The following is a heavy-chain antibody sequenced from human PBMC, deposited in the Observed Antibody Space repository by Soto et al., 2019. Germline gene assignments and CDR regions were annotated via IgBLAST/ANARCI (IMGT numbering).Heavy chain of an antibody. CDR1: GFTFSNSD. CDR3: ARVSWREKYGMDV. Sequence: SLRLSGAASGFTFSNSDMSWSRQAPGKGLEWISYITFSGNTVYYADSLKGRFTISRDNAKNSLYLQMNRLRAEDTAVYYCARVSWREKYGMDVWGQGTTVTSP. V-gene: IGHV3-11*01. CDR2: ITFSGNTV. J-gene: IGHJ6*02.